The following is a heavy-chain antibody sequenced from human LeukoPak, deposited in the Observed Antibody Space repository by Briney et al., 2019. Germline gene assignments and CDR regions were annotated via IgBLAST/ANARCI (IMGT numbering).Heavy chain of an antibody. J-gene: IGHJ4*02. CDR1: GFTFSSFW. V-gene: IGHV3-7*04. D-gene: IGHD5-12*01. Sequence: GGSLRLSCAASGFTFSSFWMTWVRQAPGKGLEWVANINQDGGEKYSVDSVKGRFTISRDNAKNSLYLQMNSLRAEDTAVYYCAREVRASGYDRIDYWGQGTLVTVSS. CDR3: AREVRASGYDRIDY. CDR2: INQDGGEK.